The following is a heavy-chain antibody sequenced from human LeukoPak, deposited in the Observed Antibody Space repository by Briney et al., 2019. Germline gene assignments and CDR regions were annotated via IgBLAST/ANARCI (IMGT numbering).Heavy chain of an antibody. V-gene: IGHV4-34*01. D-gene: IGHD2-15*01. CDR3: ARSSLLRGYFDY. Sequence: KASETLSLTCGVYGGSFSDYYWSWIRQPPGKGLEWIGEINHGGTTNYNPSLKSRVTISADTSKRQFSLKLSSVTAADTAVYYCARSSLLRGYFDYWGQGTLVTVSS. CDR1: GGSFSDYY. J-gene: IGHJ4*02. CDR2: INHGGTT.